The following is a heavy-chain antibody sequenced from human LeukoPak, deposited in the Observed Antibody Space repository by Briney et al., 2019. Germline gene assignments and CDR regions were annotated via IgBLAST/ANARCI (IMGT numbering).Heavy chain of an antibody. CDR1: GFTFSSYS. V-gene: IGHV3-21*01. J-gene: IGHJ4*02. CDR3: ARSLSSYGTLYFDY. D-gene: IGHD5-18*01. CDR2: ISSSSNYI. Sequence: GGSLRLSCAASGFTFSSYSMNWVRQAPGKGLEWVSSISSSSNYIYYADSVKGRLTISRDNAKNSLYLQMNSLRAEDTAVYHCARSLSSYGTLYFDYWGQGTLVTVSS.